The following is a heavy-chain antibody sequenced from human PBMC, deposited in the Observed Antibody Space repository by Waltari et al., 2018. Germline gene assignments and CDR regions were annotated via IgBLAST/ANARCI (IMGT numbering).Heavy chain of an antibody. Sequence: EVQLVQSGAEVNKPGASLKISCKGSGYSVTSYWIGWVRQMPGKGLEWMGIIYPGEADTRYSPSFQGQVTISADKSISTAYLQWSSLKASDTAMYYCARSHSGSYYRGAFDIWGQGTMVTVSS. CDR2: IYPGEADT. CDR3: ARSHSGSYYRGAFDI. J-gene: IGHJ3*02. V-gene: IGHV5-51*01. CDR1: GYSVTSYW. D-gene: IGHD1-26*01.